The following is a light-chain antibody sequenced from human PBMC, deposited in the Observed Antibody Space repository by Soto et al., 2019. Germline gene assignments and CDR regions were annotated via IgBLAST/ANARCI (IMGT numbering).Light chain of an antibody. CDR1: QSISSW. V-gene: IGKV1-5*03. Sequence: DIQMTQSPATLSFSPGDRVTITCRASQSISSWLAWYQQKPGKAPNLLIHKASHLESGVPSRFSGSGSGTEFTLTISSLQPGDYATYCCQHYNCYLWTFGQGTKVDI. CDR3: QHYNCYLWT. J-gene: IGKJ1*01. CDR2: KAS.